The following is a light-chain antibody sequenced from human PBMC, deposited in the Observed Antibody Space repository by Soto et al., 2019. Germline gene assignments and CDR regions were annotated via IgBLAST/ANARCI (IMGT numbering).Light chain of an antibody. V-gene: IGKV1-16*02. J-gene: IGKJ5*01. CDR2: TAS. CDR1: QDITNY. CDR3: QQYHSYPIT. Sequence: DIQMTQSPSSLSASVGDRVTITCRASQDITNYLAWFQQKPGKAPKSLIYTASSLKSGVPSKFSDSGSGTDFTLTICSLQPEDFATDYCQQYHSYPITFGQGTRLEIK.